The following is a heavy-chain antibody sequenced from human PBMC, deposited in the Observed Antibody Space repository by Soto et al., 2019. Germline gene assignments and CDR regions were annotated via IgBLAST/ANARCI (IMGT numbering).Heavy chain of an antibody. CDR3: ARTYYDFWSGFDY. CDR2: IYYSGST. CDR1: GGSISSGGYY. D-gene: IGHD3-3*01. V-gene: IGHV4-31*03. Sequence: PSETLSLTCTVSGGSISSGGYYWSWIRHHPGKGLEWIGYIYYSGSTYYNPSLKSRVTISVDTSKNQFSLKLSSVTAADTAVYYCARTYYDFWSGFDYWGQGTLVTVSS. J-gene: IGHJ4*02.